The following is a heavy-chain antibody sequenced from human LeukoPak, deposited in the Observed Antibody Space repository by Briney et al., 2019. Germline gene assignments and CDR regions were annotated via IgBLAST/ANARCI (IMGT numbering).Heavy chain of an antibody. CDR2: SNTDGTI. V-gene: IGHV3-48*02. Sequence: GGSLRLSCAASGFTFSYYSMNWVRQAPGKGLEWISYSNTDGTISYADSVKGRFTISRDNAENSLYLQMNSLRDEDTAVYFCVRDRDYAFDFWGQGTMVTVPS. J-gene: IGHJ3*01. CDR3: VRDRDYAFDF. CDR1: GFTFSYYS.